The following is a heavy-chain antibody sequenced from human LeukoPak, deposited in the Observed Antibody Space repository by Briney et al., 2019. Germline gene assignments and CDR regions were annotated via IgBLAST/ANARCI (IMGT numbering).Heavy chain of an antibody. J-gene: IGHJ5*02. CDR2: VFDSGST. Sequence: SETLSLTCTVSGGSINNYYWSWIRQPPGKGLEWIGYVFDSGSTNYNPSLKSRVTILVDTSKNRFSLKLSSVTAADTAVYYCARHPSAYTWFDPWGQGTLVTVSS. CDR1: GGSINNYY. CDR3: ARHPSAYTWFDP. V-gene: IGHV4-59*08.